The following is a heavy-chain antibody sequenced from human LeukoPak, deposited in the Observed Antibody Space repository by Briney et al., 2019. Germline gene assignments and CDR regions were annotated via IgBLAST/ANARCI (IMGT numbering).Heavy chain of an antibody. V-gene: IGHV3-30*04. D-gene: IGHD2-8*01. J-gene: IGHJ4*02. CDR1: GFTFSSYA. CDR2: ISYDGSNK. Sequence: GRSLRLSCAASGFTFSSYAMHWVRQAPGKGLEWVAVISYDGSNKYYADSVKGRFTISRDNSKNTLYLQMNSLRAEDTAVYYCARDRMDKFEYWGQGTLVTVSS. CDR3: ARDRMDKFEY.